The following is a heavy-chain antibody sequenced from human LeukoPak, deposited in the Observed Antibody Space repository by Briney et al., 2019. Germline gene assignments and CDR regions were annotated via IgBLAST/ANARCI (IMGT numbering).Heavy chain of an antibody. D-gene: IGHD4-17*01. V-gene: IGHV1-24*01. CDR3: ASIWKDYGDSGGAFDI. CDR1: GYSLTDLS. CDR2: FDPEDGQI. Sequence: ASVKVSCKVSGYSLTDLSMHWVRQVPGEGLEWLGGFDPEDGQILYAQKFQGRVTMTKDTSTDTVYMDLTNLRSEDTAVYYCASIWKDYGDSGGAFDIWGQGTMVTVSS. J-gene: IGHJ3*02.